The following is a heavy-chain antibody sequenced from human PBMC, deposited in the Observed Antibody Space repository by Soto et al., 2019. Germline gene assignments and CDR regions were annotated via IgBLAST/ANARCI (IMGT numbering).Heavy chain of an antibody. D-gene: IGHD6-19*01. J-gene: IGHJ5*02. CDR2: IKHSGST. Sequence: QVQLQQWGAGLLKPSETLSLTCAVYGGSFSAYSWTWIRQPPGKGLAWIGEIKHSGSTNDNPSLTSRVTRSVDTSKNQFSLNLRGVTAADTALYYCVRGQGVAVRESGENWFDPWGQGTPVTVSS. CDR1: GGSFSAYS. CDR3: VRGQGVAVRESGENWFDP. V-gene: IGHV4-34*01.